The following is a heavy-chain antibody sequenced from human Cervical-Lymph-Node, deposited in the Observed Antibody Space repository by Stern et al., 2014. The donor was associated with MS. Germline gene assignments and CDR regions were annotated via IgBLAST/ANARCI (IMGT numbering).Heavy chain of an antibody. CDR1: GFSLTSSGMS. CDR2: IDWDDEK. D-gene: IGHD3-10*01. J-gene: IGHJ4*02. CDR3: ARTALGAWLYFDY. Sequence: QINLKESGPALVKRTQTLTLTCSFSGFSLTSSGMSVSWIRQPPGKALEWLARIDWDDEKYYSTSLETRLTISKDTSENQVVLTVANMGPIDTGTYYCARTALGAWLYFDYWGQGALITVSS. V-gene: IGHV2-70*04.